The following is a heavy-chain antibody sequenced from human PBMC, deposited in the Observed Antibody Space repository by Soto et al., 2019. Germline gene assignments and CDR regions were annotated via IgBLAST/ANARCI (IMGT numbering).Heavy chain of an antibody. D-gene: IGHD6-19*01. CDR1: GFSFTSYW. Sequence: GESLKISCKGSGFSFTSYWIGWLRQMPVKGLEWMGMIYPGDSDTRYSPSFQGQVTISADNSISTAYLQWSSLKASDTAMYYCAKRGAVAPSDASDIWGQGTMVTVS. CDR2: IYPGDSDT. V-gene: IGHV5-51*01. CDR3: AKRGAVAPSDASDI. J-gene: IGHJ3*02.